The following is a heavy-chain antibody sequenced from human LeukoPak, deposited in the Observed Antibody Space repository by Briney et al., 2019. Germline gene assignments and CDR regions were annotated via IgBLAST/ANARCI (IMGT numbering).Heavy chain of an antibody. V-gene: IGHV3-48*04. CDR2: ITGSSSTI. CDR1: GFTFSSYT. CDR3: VANSGSYQVFDY. Sequence: GGSLRLSCAASGFTFSSYTMNWVRQAPGKGLEWVSYITGSSSTIYYADSVKGRFTISRDNARNSLFLQMNSLRAEDTAVYYCVANSGSYQVFDYWGQGTLVTVSS. J-gene: IGHJ4*02. D-gene: IGHD1-26*01.